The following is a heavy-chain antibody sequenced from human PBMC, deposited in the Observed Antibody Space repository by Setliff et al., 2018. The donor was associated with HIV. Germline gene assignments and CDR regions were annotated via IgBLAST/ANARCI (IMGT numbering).Heavy chain of an antibody. CDR1: GFSLTPRGEG. CDR3: AHALGSRSRYFGY. Sequence: SGPTLVNPTQTLTLTCTFSGFSLTPRGEGVAWIRQPPGKALEWLAIIYGNDIERYSPSLKSRLTITKDTSKTQVVLTLANMDPVDTATYYCAHALGSRSRYFGYWGQGILVTVSS. D-gene: IGHD3-10*01. V-gene: IGHV2-5*01. CDR2: IYGNDIE. J-gene: IGHJ4*02.